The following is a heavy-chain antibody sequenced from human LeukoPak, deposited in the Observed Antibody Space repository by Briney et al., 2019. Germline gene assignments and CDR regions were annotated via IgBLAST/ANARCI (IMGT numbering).Heavy chain of an antibody. CDR1: GFTFSSYS. CDR2: ISSSSSYI. V-gene: IGHV3-21*01. CDR3: ARDEEDSSGYYHENWFDP. J-gene: IGHJ5*02. D-gene: IGHD3-22*01. Sequence: PGGSLGLSCAASGFTFSSYSMNWVRQAPGKGLEWVSSISSSSSYIYYADSVKGRFTISRDNAKNSLYLQMNSLRAEDTAVYYCARDEEDSSGYYHENWFDPWGQGTLVTVSS.